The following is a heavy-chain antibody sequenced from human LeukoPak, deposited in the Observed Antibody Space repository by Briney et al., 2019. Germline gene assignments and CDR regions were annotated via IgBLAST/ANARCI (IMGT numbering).Heavy chain of an antibody. D-gene: IGHD3-10*01. J-gene: IGHJ5*02. Sequence: PSETLSLTCTVAGGSMSSYYWNWIRQPPGKGLEWIGYFHYSGSTNYNPSLKSRVTISVDTSKNQFSLKLSSVTAADTAVYYCASLMVRGGNGSWGQGTLATVSS. CDR1: GGSMSSYY. V-gene: IGHV4-59*12. CDR3: ASLMVRGGNGS. CDR2: FHYSGST.